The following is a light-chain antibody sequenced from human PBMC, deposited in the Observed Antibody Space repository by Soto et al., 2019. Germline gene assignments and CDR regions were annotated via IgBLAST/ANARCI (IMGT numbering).Light chain of an antibody. CDR1: QSVGSSY. J-gene: IGKJ2*01. V-gene: IGKV3-20*01. CDR3: QQYSSSPYT. Sequence: VLTQSPGTLSLFPGERATLSCRASQSVGSSYLAWYQQKPGQAPRLLIYGASSRATGIPDRFSGSGSETEFTLTISRLEPEDFAVYYCQQYSSSPYTFGRGTELQIK. CDR2: GAS.